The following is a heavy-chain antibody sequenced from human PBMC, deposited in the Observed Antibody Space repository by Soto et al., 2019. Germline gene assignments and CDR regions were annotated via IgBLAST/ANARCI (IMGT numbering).Heavy chain of an antibody. CDR1: GFTFSSYG. D-gene: IGHD6-13*01. Sequence: QVQLVESGGGVVQPGRSLRLSCAASGFTFSSYGMHWVRQAPGKGLEWVAVISSDGTNKYYADPVKGRFTISRDNSKNARSQKVNSLRAEDTAAYHCAKALLGIAAAGRYYNYYVTDSSGQGTTVTVSS. CDR3: AKALLGIAAAGRYYNYYVTDS. V-gene: IGHV3-30*18. J-gene: IGHJ6*02. CDR2: ISSDGTNK.